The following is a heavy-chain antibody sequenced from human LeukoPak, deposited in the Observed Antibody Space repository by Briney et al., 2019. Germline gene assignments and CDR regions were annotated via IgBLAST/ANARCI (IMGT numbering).Heavy chain of an antibody. Sequence: ASVKVSCKASRGTFTNYAISWVRQAPGQGLEWMGWINPNSGGTNYAQKFQGRVTMTRDTSISTAYMELSRLRSDDTAVYYCARSLYSSGCPYWGQGTLVTVSS. J-gene: IGHJ4*02. CDR1: RGTFTNYA. CDR3: ARSLYSSGCPY. V-gene: IGHV1-2*02. CDR2: INPNSGGT. D-gene: IGHD6-19*01.